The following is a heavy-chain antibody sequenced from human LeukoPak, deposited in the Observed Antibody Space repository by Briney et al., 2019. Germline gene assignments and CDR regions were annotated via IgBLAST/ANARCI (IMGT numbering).Heavy chain of an antibody. D-gene: IGHD1-26*01. Sequence: SETLSLTCTVSGGSISSYYWSWIRQPPGKGLEWIGYIYYSGSTNYNPSLKSRVTISVDTSKNQFSLKLSSVTAADTAVYYCARGGSYAQYYFDYWSQGTLVTVSS. J-gene: IGHJ4*02. CDR2: IYYSGST. CDR3: ARGGSYAQYYFDY. V-gene: IGHV4-59*01. CDR1: GGSISSYY.